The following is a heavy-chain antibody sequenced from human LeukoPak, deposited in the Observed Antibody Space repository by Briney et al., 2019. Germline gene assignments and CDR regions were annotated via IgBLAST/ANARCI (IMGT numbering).Heavy chain of an antibody. CDR2: IYYSGST. J-gene: IGHJ5*02. Sequence: SETLSLTCTVSGGSISSSSYYWGWIRQPPGKGLEWIGSIYYSGSTYYNPSLKSRVTISVDTSKNQFSLKLSSVTAADTAVYYCARHTDSSGYYQNWFDPWGQGTLVTVSS. V-gene: IGHV4-39*01. CDR3: ARHTDSSGYYQNWFDP. CDR1: GGSISSSSYY. D-gene: IGHD3-22*01.